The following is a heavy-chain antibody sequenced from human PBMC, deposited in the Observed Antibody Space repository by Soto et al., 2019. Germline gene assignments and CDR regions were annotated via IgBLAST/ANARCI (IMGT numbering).Heavy chain of an antibody. D-gene: IGHD1-26*01. J-gene: IGHJ5*02. CDR3: ARDLRWELFGWFDP. CDR2: IYYSGST. CDR1: GGSISSYY. Sequence: PSETLSLTCTVSGGSISSYYWSWIRQPPGKGLEWIGYIYYSGSTNYNPSLKSRVTISVDTSKNQFSLKLSSVTAADTAVYYCARDLRWELFGWFDPWGQGTLVTVSS. V-gene: IGHV4-59*01.